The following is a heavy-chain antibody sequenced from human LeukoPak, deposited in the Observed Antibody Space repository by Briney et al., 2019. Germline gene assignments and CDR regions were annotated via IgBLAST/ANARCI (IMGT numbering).Heavy chain of an antibody. CDR1: GGSISSYY. CDR2: IYYSGST. Sequence: SETLSLTCTVSGGSISSYYWSWIRQPPGKGLEWIGYIYYSGSTNYNPSLKSRVTISVDTSKNQFSLKLSSVTAADTAVYYCARDRGVPAAAISNWFDPRGQGTLVTVSS. J-gene: IGHJ5*02. D-gene: IGHD2-2*01. V-gene: IGHV4-59*01. CDR3: ARDRGVPAAAISNWFDP.